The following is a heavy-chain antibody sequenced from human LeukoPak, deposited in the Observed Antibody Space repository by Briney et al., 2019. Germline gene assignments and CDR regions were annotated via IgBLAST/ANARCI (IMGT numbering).Heavy chain of an antibody. D-gene: IGHD5-18*01. CDR3: ASGTAMYYFDY. CDR2: IYHSGST. Sequence: PSGTLSLTCAVSGGSISSSNWWSWVRQPPGKGLEWIGEIYHSGSTNYNPSLKSRVTISVDTSKNQFSLKLSSVTAADTAVYYCASGTAMYYFDYWGQGTLVTVSS. CDR1: GGSISSSNW. J-gene: IGHJ4*02. V-gene: IGHV4-4*02.